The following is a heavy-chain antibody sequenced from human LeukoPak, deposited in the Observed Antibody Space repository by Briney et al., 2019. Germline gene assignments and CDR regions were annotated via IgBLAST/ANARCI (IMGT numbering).Heavy chain of an antibody. CDR3: TRHQQWLVHGEDAFDI. CDR2: IRSKANSYAT. CDR1: GFTFSGSA. V-gene: IGHV3-73*01. J-gene: IGHJ3*02. D-gene: IGHD6-19*01. Sequence: GGSLRLSCAASGFTFSGSAMHWVRQASGKGLEWVGRIRSKANSYATAYAASVKGRFTISRDDSKNTAYLQMNSLKTEDTAVYYCTRHQQWLVHGEDAFDIWGQGTMVTVSS.